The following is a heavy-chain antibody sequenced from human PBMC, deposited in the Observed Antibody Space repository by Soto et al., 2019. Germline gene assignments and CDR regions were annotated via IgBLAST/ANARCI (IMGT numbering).Heavy chain of an antibody. CDR2: IIPIFGTA. V-gene: IGHV1-69*13. D-gene: IGHD1-7*01. J-gene: IGHJ6*02. Sequence: SVKVSCKASGGTFSSYAISWVRQAPGQGLEWMGGIIPIFGTANYAQKFQGRVTITADDSTSTAYMELSSLRSEDTAVYYCARDIRPGTKGYYYYGMDVWGQGTTVTVSS. CDR3: ARDIRPGTKGYYYYGMDV. CDR1: GGTFSSYA.